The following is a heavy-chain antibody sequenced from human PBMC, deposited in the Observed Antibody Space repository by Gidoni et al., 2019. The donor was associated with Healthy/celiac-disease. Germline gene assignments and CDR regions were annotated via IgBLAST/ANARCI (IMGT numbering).Heavy chain of an antibody. D-gene: IGHD3-3*01. CDR2: IYYSGST. CDR1: GGSISSSSYY. J-gene: IGHJ3*02. Sequence: QLQLQESGPGLVKPSETLSLTCTVPGGSISSSSYYWGWIRQPPGKGLEWIGSIYYSGSTYYNPSLKSRVTISVDTSKNQFALKLSSVTAADTAVYYCARLRARFLEWLTDAFDIWGQGTMVTVSS. CDR3: ARLRARFLEWLTDAFDI. V-gene: IGHV4-39*01.